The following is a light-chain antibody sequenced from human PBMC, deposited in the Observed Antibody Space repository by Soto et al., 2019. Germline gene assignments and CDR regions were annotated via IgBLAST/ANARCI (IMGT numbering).Light chain of an antibody. CDR3: HQYNNWPPWT. J-gene: IGKJ1*01. CDR1: QSVSSN. CDR2: GAS. V-gene: IGKV3-15*01. Sequence: EIVMTQSPATLSVSPGERATLSCRASQSVSSNLAWYQQKPGQAPRRLIYGASTRATGIPVRFSGSGSGTEFTLTISSLQSEDSAVYYCHQYNNWPPWTFGQGTKLEIK.